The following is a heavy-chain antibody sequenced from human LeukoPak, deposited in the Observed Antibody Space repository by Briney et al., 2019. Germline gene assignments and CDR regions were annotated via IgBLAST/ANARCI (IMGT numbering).Heavy chain of an antibody. CDR1: GGSISSSSYY. Sequence: SETLSLTCTVSGGSISSSSYYWGWIRQPPGKGLEWIGSIYYSGSTYYKSSLKSRVTVSVGTSKNQFSLKLSSVTAADTAVYYCARGRPGAPLGYWGQGTLVTVSS. CDR3: ARGRPGAPLGY. V-gene: IGHV4-39*01. J-gene: IGHJ4*02. D-gene: IGHD4-17*01. CDR2: IYYSGST.